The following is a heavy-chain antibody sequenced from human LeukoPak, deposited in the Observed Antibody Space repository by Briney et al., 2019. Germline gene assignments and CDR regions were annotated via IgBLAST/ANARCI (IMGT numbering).Heavy chain of an antibody. Sequence: SVKVSCKASGYTFTGYYMHWVRQAPGQGLEWMGRIIPILGIANYAQKFQGRVTITADKSTSTAYMELSSLRSEDTAVYYCARGDYGDYQIDYWGQGTLVTVSS. V-gene: IGHV1-69*04. CDR3: ARGDYGDYQIDY. J-gene: IGHJ4*02. CDR1: GYTFTGYY. D-gene: IGHD4-17*01. CDR2: IIPILGIA.